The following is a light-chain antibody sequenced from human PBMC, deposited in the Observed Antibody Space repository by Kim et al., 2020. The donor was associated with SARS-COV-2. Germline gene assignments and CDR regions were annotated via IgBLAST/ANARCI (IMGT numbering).Light chain of an antibody. Sequence: GKSITTSCTGTSSDVGGYNFVSWYQQHPGKVPKLMIYDVNKRPSGVSDRFSGSKSGNTASLTISGLQAEDEADYYCSSYTSSTTFVFGTGTKVTVL. V-gene: IGLV2-14*03. CDR2: DVN. CDR3: SSYTSSTTFV. J-gene: IGLJ1*01. CDR1: SSDVGGYNF.